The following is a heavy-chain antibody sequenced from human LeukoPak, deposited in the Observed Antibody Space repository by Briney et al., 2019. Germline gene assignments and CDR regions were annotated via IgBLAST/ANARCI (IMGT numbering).Heavy chain of an antibody. J-gene: IGHJ4*02. CDR2: IYTSGST. CDR3: ARELGGLYSSSPNILDY. CDR1: GGSISSYY. V-gene: IGHV4-4*07. Sequence: SETLSLTCTVSGGSISSYYWSWIRQPAGKGLEWIGLIYTSGSTNYNPSLKSRVTMSVDTSKNQFSLKLGSVTAADTAVYYCARELGGLYSSSPNILDYWGQGTLVTVSS. D-gene: IGHD6-6*01.